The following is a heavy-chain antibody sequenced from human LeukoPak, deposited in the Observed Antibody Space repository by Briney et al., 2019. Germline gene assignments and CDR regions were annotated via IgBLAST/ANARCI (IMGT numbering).Heavy chain of an antibody. CDR1: GGSFSGYY. CDR2: INHSGST. Sequence: PSETLSLTCAVYGGSFSGYYWSWIRQPPGKGLEWIGEINHSGSTNYNPSLKSRVTISVDTSKNQFSLKLSSVTAADTAVYYCARGKPIDYCGQGTLVTVSS. J-gene: IGHJ4*02. CDR3: ARGKPIDY. V-gene: IGHV4-34*01.